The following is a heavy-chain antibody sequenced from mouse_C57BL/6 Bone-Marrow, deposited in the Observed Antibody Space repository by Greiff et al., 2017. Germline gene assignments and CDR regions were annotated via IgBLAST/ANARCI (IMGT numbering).Heavy chain of an antibody. J-gene: IGHJ2*01. V-gene: IGHV14-4*01. CDR1: GFNIKDDY. CDR3: TTLRN. CDR2: IDPENGDT. Sequence: EVQLVESGAELVRPGASVTLSCTASGFNIKDDYMHWVKQWPEQGLEWIGCIDPENGDTECASKFQGKATITADTSSNTAYLQLRSLTSEHTAAYYRTTLRNWGQGTTLTVSS.